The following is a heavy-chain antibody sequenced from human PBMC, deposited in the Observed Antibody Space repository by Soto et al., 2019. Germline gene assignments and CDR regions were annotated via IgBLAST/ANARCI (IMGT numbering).Heavy chain of an antibody. CDR2: ISGSGGST. J-gene: IGHJ4*02. V-gene: IGHV3-23*01. D-gene: IGHD2-8*01. CDR1: GFTFSSYA. CDR3: AKIGPTPVGYCTNGVCYRGSYDY. Sequence: GGSLRLSCAASGFTFSSYAMSWVRQAPGKGLEWVSAISGSGGSTYYADSVKGRFTISRDNSKNTLYLQMNSLRAEDTAVYYCAKIGPTPVGYCTNGVCYRGSYDYWGQGTLVTVSS.